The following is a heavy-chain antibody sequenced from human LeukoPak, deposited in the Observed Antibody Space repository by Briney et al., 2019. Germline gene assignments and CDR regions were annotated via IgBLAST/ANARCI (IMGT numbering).Heavy chain of an antibody. D-gene: IGHD1-26*01. CDR2: INAGNGNT. V-gene: IGHV1-3*03. J-gene: IGHJ3*02. Sequence: ASVKVSCKASGYTFTSYAMHWVRQAPGQRLEWMGWINAGNGNTKYSQEFQGRVTITRDTSASTAYMELSSLRSEDMAVYYCARASIVGATPDAFDIWGQGTMVTVSS. CDR1: GYTFTSYA. CDR3: ARASIVGATPDAFDI.